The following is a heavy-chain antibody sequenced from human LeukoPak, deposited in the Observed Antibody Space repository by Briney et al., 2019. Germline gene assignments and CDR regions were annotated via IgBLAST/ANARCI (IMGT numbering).Heavy chain of an antibody. Sequence: SVKVSCKASGGTFSSYAISWVRQAPGQGLEWMGGIIPIFGTANYAQKFQGRVTITADESTSTAYMELSSLRSEDTAVYYCARIPSGIVDYFDYWGQETLVTVSS. V-gene: IGHV1-69*01. CDR3: ARIPSGIVDYFDY. CDR2: IIPIFGTA. D-gene: IGHD1-26*01. J-gene: IGHJ4*02. CDR1: GGTFSSYA.